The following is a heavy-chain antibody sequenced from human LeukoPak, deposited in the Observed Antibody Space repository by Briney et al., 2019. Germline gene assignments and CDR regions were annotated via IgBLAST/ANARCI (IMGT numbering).Heavy chain of an antibody. CDR2: IWYDGSNK. Sequence: RGSLRLSCSASGFTFISYGMHWFRQAPAKGLEWVAVIWYDGSNKYYADSVKGRFTISRDNSKNTLYLQMNSLRAEDTAVYYCARALRSGWYLDYWGQGTLVTVSS. V-gene: IGHV3-33*01. CDR1: GFTFISYG. D-gene: IGHD6-19*01. J-gene: IGHJ4*02. CDR3: ARALRSGWYLDY.